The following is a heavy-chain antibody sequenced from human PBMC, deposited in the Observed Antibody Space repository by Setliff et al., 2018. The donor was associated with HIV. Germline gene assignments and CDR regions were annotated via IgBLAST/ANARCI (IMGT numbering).Heavy chain of an antibody. CDR3: ARARRDSYDRGRRNHYYIDV. Sequence: GASVKVSCKASGYTFSSYDINWVRQATGQGLEWMGWMNPNSGNTGYAQKFQGRVTMTRDTSIGTAYMELNNLKFEDTAVYYCARARRDSYDRGRRNHYYIDVWGKGTPVTV. V-gene: IGHV1-8*02. J-gene: IGHJ6*03. D-gene: IGHD3-22*01. CDR2: MNPNSGNT. CDR1: GYTFSSYD.